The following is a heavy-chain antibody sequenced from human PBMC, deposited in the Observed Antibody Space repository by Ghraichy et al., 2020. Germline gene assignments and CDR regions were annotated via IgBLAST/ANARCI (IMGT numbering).Heavy chain of an antibody. CDR2: ISGSGRST. CDR1: GFTFSSYA. Sequence: GGSLRLSCAASGFTFSSYAMSWVHQAPGKGLEWVSAISGSGRSTYYADSVKGRFTISRDNSKNTLYLQMNSLRAEDTAVYYCAKDPNGAFDIWGQGTMVTVSS. D-gene: IGHD2-8*01. J-gene: IGHJ3*02. V-gene: IGHV3-23*01. CDR3: AKDPNGAFDI.